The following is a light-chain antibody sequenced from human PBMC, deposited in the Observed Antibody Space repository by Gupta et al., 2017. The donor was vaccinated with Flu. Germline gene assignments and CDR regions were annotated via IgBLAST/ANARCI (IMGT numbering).Light chain of an antibody. CDR1: SSNIGKNF. CDR2: ENS. CDR3: ATWESSLIAGV. Sequence: KVTIACAGSSSNIGKNFVSGVQRLAGTAPKLLIFENSNRPTGITDRFSGSKSGTSATLGIAGLRTGGEADYYCATWESSLIAGVFGGGTTLTVL. J-gene: IGLJ3*02. V-gene: IGLV1-51*02.